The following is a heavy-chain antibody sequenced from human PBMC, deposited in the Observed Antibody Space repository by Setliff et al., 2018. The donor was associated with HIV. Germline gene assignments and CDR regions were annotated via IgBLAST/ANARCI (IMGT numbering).Heavy chain of an antibody. CDR1: GGSISSSFYC. CDR3: ARLRVVGGHAGGSQQFVDY. D-gene: IGHD2-21*01. CDR2: IYYSERTYYNSGST. J-gene: IGHJ4*02. Sequence: SSETLSLTCTVSGGSISSSFYCWGWIRQPPGKGLEWIGSIYYSERTYYNSGSTYYNPSLKSRVTISGDTSKNQFSLKLSSVPAADTAVYYCARLRVVGGHAGGSQQFVDYWGQGTLVTVSS. V-gene: IGHV4-39*01.